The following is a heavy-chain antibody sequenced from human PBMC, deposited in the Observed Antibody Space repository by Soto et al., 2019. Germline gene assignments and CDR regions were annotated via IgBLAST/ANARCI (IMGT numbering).Heavy chain of an antibody. V-gene: IGHV1-69*01. CDR1: GGTFSSYA. CDR3: ASSWPGIAAAGAFDY. Sequence: QVQLVQSGAEVKKPGSSVKVSCKASGGTFSSYAISWVRQAPGQGLEWMGAIIPIFGTANYAQKFQGRVTITADESTSTAYMELSSLRSEDTAVYYCASSWPGIAAAGAFDYWGQGTLVTVSS. CDR2: IIPIFGTA. J-gene: IGHJ4*02. D-gene: IGHD6-13*01.